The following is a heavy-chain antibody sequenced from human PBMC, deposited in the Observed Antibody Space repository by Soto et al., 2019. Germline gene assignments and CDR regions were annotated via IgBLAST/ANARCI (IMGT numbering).Heavy chain of an antibody. CDR3: ARHGDIAARHHYYGMDV. V-gene: IGHV4-39*01. Sequence: WGLIRQPPGKGLEWIGSIYYSGSTYYNPSLKSRVTISVDTSKNQFSLKLSSVTAVDTAVYYCARHGDIAARHHYYGMDVWGQGTTVTVSS. D-gene: IGHD6-6*01. CDR2: IYYSGST. J-gene: IGHJ6*02.